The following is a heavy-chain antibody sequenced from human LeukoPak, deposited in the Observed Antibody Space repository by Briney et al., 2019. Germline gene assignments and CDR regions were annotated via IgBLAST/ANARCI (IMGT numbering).Heavy chain of an antibody. CDR1: GGSISSYY. Sequence: PSETLSLTCSVSGGSISSYYWSWIRQPAGKGLEWIGRIYTSGDTNSNPSLKSRVTMLVDTSRYQFSLKLRSVTAADTAVYYCARDADFYDSSGYYAFDYWGQGTLVTVSS. CDR2: IYTSGDT. J-gene: IGHJ4*02. CDR3: ARDADFYDSSGYYAFDY. D-gene: IGHD3-22*01. V-gene: IGHV4-4*07.